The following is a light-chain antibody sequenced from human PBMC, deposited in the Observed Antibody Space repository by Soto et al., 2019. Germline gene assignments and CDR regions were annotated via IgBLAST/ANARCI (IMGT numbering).Light chain of an antibody. V-gene: IGLV2-14*03. CDR1: SSDVGGYNY. CDR3: SSYTTRSTLV. J-gene: IGLJ1*01. CDR2: DVS. Sequence: QSALTQPASVSGSPGQSITISCTGTSSDVGGYNYVSWYQQHPGKAPKLMIYDVSNRPSGGSNRFSGSKSGNTASLTISGLQAEDEAEYYCSSYTTRSTLVFGTGTKLTVL.